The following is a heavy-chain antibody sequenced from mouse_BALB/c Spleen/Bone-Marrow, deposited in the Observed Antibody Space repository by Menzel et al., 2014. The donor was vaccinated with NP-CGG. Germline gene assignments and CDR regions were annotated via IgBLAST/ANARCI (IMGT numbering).Heavy chain of an antibody. D-gene: IGHD1-1*01. Sequence: VQLQQSGPELVKPGASVKISCKASGYAFSSSWMNWVKRRPGQGLEWIGRIYPGDGDTNYNGKFKGKATLTADKSSSTAYMQLSSLTSVDSAVYFCARLLGYYFDYWGQGTTLTVSS. J-gene: IGHJ2*01. CDR1: GYAFSSSW. V-gene: IGHV1-82*01. CDR2: IYPGDGDT. CDR3: ARLLGYYFDY.